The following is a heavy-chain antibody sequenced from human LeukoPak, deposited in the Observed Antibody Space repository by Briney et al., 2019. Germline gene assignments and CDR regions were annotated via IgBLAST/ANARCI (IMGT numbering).Heavy chain of an antibody. D-gene: IGHD4-23*01. CDR2: ISSGSSTI. Sequence: GGSLRLSCAASGFTFSSYSMNWVRQAPGKGLEWVSYISSGSSTIYYADSVKGRFTISRDNAKTSLYLQMNSLRDEDTAVYYCARDNLTPYWYFDLWGRGTLVTVSS. CDR1: GFTFSSYS. CDR3: ARDNLTPYWYFDL. J-gene: IGHJ2*01. V-gene: IGHV3-48*02.